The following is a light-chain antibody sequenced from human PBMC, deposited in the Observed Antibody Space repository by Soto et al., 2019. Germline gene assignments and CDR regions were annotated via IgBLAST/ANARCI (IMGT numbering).Light chain of an antibody. Sequence: EIVMTQSPAILSVSPGERATLSCRASQSVSSNFAWYQQKPGQAPRLLIYGTSTRATGIPARFSGSGSGTEFTLTISSLQSEDFAGYYCQQYNNWPPLTFGGGTKVEI. CDR3: QQYNNWPPLT. J-gene: IGKJ4*01. V-gene: IGKV3-15*01. CDR1: QSVSSN. CDR2: GTS.